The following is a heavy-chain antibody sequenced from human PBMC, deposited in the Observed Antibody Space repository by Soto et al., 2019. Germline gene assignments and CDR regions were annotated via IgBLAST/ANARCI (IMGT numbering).Heavy chain of an antibody. V-gene: IGHV3-74*01. Sequence: EMQLVESGGGLVRPGGSLTLSCAASGFTFRNYWMHWVRQAPGKGLVWLSRINSDGSMIKYADSVKGRFTISRDNAKNTLHLQMTSLRTEDTAVYFCAKGKFEGGFDYWGQGALITVSS. CDR1: GFTFRNYW. D-gene: IGHD2-15*01. CDR2: INSDGSMI. CDR3: AKGKFEGGFDY. J-gene: IGHJ4*02.